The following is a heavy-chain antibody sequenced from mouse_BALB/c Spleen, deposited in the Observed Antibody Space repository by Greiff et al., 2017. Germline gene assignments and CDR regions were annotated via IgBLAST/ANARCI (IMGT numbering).Heavy chain of an antibody. CDR2: ISYSGST. Sequence: VQLKQSGPSLVKPSQTLSLTCSVTGDSITSGYWNWIRKFPGNKLEYMGYISYSGSTYYNPSLKSRISITRDTSKNQYYLQLNSVTTEDTATYYCVKRGDRYDAMDYWGQGTSVTVSS. J-gene: IGHJ4*01. CDR3: VKRGDRYDAMDY. D-gene: IGHD2-14*01. CDR1: GDSITSGY. V-gene: IGHV3-8*02.